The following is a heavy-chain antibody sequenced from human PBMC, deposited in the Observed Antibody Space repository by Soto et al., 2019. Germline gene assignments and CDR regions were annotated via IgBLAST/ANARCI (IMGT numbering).Heavy chain of an antibody. J-gene: IGHJ4*02. Sequence: ASVKVSCKASGYTFTSYGISWVRQAPGQGLEWMGWISAYNGNTNYAQKLQGRVTMPTDTSTSTAYMELRSLRSDDTAVYYCARVVFGYCRGGSCYNFDYRAQGTLVTGSS. CDR3: ARVVFGYCRGGSCYNFDY. CDR1: GYTFTSYG. D-gene: IGHD2-15*01. V-gene: IGHV1-18*01. CDR2: ISAYNGNT.